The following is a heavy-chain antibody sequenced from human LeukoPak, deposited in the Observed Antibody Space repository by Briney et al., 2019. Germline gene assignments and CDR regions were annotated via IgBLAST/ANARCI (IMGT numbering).Heavy chain of an antibody. CDR2: ITWSSGTM. J-gene: IGHJ4*02. CDR3: AKDTRAGVSGSFDY. V-gene: IGHV3-9*01. D-gene: IGHD5-12*01. CDR1: GFTFDDYA. Sequence: GRSLRLSCTASGFTFDDYAMHWVRQAPGKGLEWVSGITWSSGTMVYADSVKGRFTISRDNAKNSLYLQMNSLSDEDTALYYCAKDTRAGVSGSFDYWGQGTLVTVSS.